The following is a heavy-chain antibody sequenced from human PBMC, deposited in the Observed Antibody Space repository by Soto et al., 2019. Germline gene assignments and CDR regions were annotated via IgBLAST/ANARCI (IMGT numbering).Heavy chain of an antibody. CDR3: ARTRWHSSAMDV. J-gene: IGHJ6*04. V-gene: IGHV4-59*01. CDR1: GGSISSSY. CDR2: IYYSGST. Sequence: PSENLSITCTVSGGSISSSYWTWIRQPPGKGLEWIGYIYYSGSTNYNPSLKSRVTISVDTSKNQFSLKPSSVTAADTAVYYCARTRWHSSAMDVRGEGITVTVSS.